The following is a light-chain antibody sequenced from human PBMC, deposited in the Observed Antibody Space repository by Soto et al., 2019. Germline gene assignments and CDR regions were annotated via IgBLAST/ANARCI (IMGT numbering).Light chain of an antibody. CDR2: AAS. CDR3: QQSNSFPYT. CDR1: RDISRW. J-gene: IGKJ2*01. V-gene: IGKV1-12*01. Sequence: DIQVTQSPSSVSASVGDRVTITCRATRDISRWLAWYQQKPGKAPKLVIYAASNLQSGVPSRFSGSGSGTDFTLTINSLQPDDLATYYCQQSNSFPYTFGQGTKLEI.